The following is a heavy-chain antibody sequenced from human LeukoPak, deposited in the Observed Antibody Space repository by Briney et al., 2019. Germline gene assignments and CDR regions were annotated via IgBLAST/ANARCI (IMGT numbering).Heavy chain of an antibody. CDR3: ARERFCSSTSCSRALDI. V-gene: IGHV4-59*01. J-gene: IGHJ3*02. Sequence: SETLSLTCSVSGGSIVSYYWSWIRQPPGKGLEWIGYIYFSGTTDYNPSLKSRVTLSVDTSKNQSSLKLSSVTAADTAVYYCARERFCSSTSCSRALDIWGQGTPVTVSS. CDR1: GGSIVSYY. CDR2: IYFSGTT. D-gene: IGHD2-2*01.